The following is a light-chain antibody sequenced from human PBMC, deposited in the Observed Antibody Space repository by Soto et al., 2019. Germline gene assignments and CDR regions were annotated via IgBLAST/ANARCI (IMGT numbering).Light chain of an antibody. CDR1: QSVSSF. V-gene: IGKV3-20*01. CDR2: GVS. Sequence: EIVLTQSPGTLSLSPGERATLSCRASQSVSSFLAWYQQKPGQAPRLLIYGVSSRATGIPDGFSGSGSGTDFTLTVSSLEPEDFAVYYCHQFASSPQTFGQGTKVEIK. CDR3: HQFASSPQT. J-gene: IGKJ1*01.